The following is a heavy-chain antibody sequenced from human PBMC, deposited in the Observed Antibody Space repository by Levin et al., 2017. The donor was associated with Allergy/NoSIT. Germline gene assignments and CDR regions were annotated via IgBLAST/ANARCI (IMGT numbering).Heavy chain of an antibody. V-gene: IGHV3-49*03. Sequence: AGESLKISCTASGFTFGDYAMSWFRQAPGKGLEWVGFIRSKAYGGTTEYAASVKGRFTISRDDSKSIAYLQMNSLKTEDTAVYYCTRDGSPPYYDYVWGSYRPAPPFDYWGQGTLVTVSS. CDR3: TRDGSPPYYDYVWGSYRPAPPFDY. D-gene: IGHD3-16*02. J-gene: IGHJ4*02. CDR2: IRSKAYGGTT. CDR1: GFTFGDYA.